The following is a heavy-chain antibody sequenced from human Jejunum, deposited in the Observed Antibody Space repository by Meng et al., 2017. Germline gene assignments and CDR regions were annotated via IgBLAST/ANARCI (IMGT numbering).Heavy chain of an antibody. V-gene: IGHV3-33*01. CDR2: IWHDGSKV. CDR1: GFNFTNYG. CDR3: LRGRDY. J-gene: IGHJ4*02. Sequence: QGQVVESGGGVVQPGKSLRLSCAASGFNFTNYGMHWVRQAPGKGLEWVAVIWHDGSKVFYADSVRGRFTISRDNSHNTVDLQMNSVRVDDTAVYFCLRGRDYWGQGTLVTVSS. D-gene: IGHD3-10*01.